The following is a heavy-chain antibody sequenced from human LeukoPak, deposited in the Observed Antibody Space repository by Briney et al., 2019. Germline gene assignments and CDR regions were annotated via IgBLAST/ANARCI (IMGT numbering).Heavy chain of an antibody. CDR3: ARHSLWPPFDY. J-gene: IGHJ4*02. CDR2: IYYSGST. CDR1: GGSISSSSYN. V-gene: IGHV4-39*01. Sequence: SETLSLTCTVSGGSISSSSYNWGWIRQPPGKGLEWIGSIYYSGSTYYNPSLKSRVTISVDTSKNQFSLKLSSVTAADTAVYYCARHSLWPPFDYWGQGTLVTVSS. D-gene: IGHD3-10*01.